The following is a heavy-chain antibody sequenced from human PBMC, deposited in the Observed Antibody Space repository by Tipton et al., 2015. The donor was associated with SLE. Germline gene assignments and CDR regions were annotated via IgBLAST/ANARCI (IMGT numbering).Heavy chain of an antibody. J-gene: IGHJ3*01. D-gene: IGHD3-3*01. CDR1: TLIFSSYS. V-gene: IGHV3-33*08. Sequence: SLRLSCGASTLIFSSYSMTWVRQAPGRGLEWVATIYDHGDTDHADSVKGRFTISRDNSKNTLYLQMNSLRADDTATYYCAREYFVWSSRLDAFDFWGQGTVVTVSS. CDR3: AREYFVWSSRLDAFDF. CDR2: IYDHGDT.